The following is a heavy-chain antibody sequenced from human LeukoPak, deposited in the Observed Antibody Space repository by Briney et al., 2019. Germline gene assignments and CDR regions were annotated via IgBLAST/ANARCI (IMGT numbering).Heavy chain of an antibody. Sequence: GGSLRLSCAASGFTFSSYGMHWVRQAPGKGLEWVAVISYDGSNKYYADSVKGRFTISRDNSKNTLYLQMNSLRAEDTAVYYCLVVVVTAHNWFDPWGQGTLVTVSS. V-gene: IGHV3-30*19. CDR1: GFTFSSYG. CDR3: LVVVVTAHNWFDP. D-gene: IGHD2-21*02. J-gene: IGHJ5*02. CDR2: ISYDGSNK.